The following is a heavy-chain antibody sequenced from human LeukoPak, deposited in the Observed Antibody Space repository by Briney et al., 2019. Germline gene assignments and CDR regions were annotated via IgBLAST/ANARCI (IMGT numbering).Heavy chain of an antibody. D-gene: IGHD3-3*01. Sequence: QPGGSLRLSCTASGFSLGDYGMHWVRQAPGKGLEWVSYILLDGTEKHYADSVKGRLTVSRDNSRNTLYLQMNSLGPEDMVVYYCATQRGSGYDLPGLWGRGTLVTVSS. J-gene: IGHJ4*02. CDR1: GFSLGDYG. CDR3: ATQRGSGYDLPGL. V-gene: IGHV3-30*02. CDR2: ILLDGTEK.